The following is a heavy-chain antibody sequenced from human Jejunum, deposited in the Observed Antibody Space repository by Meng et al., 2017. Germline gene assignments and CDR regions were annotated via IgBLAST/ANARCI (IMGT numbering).Heavy chain of an antibody. Sequence: ASVKVSCKASGYTFTTYEINWVRHATGQGLERMGWMNPNNGNTGYAQKFQGRVTMTRNISINTAYVELTSLRSEDTAVYYCARDYCTTSTCRYYSDYGMDLWGQGTTVTVSS. V-gene: IGHV1-8*01. CDR2: MNPNNGNT. CDR3: ARDYCTTSTCRYYSDYGMDL. J-gene: IGHJ6*02. CDR1: GYTFTTYE. D-gene: IGHD2-8*01.